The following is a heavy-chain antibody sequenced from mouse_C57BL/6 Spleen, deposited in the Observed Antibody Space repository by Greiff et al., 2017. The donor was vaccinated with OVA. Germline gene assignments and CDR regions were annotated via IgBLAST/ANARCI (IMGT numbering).Heavy chain of an antibody. CDR3: ARVYYDYGAWFAY. CDR1: GYTFTSYW. Sequence: QVQLQQSGAELVKPGASVKLSCKASGYTFTSYWMHWVKQRPGQGLEWIGMIHPNSGSTNYNEKFKSKATLTVDKSSSTAYMQLSSLTSEDSAVYYCARVYYDYGAWFAYWGQGTLVTVSA. CDR2: IHPNSGST. V-gene: IGHV1-64*01. J-gene: IGHJ3*01. D-gene: IGHD2-4*01.